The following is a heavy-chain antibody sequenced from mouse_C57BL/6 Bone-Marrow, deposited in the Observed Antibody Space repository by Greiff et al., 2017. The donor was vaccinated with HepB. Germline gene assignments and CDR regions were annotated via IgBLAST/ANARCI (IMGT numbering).Heavy chain of an antibody. CDR1: GYTFTDYY. Sequence: VQLKQSGPVLVKPGASVKMSCKASGYTFTDYYMNWVKQSHGKSLEWIGVINPYNGGTSYNQKFKGKATLTVDKSSSTAYMELNSLTSEDSAVYYCARRAWYFDVGGTGTTVTVSS. V-gene: IGHV1-19*01. CDR2: INPYNGGT. CDR3: ARRAWYFDV. J-gene: IGHJ1*03.